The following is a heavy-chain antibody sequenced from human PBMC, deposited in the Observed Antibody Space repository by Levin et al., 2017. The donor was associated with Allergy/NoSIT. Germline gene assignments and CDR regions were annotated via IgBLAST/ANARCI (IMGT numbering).Heavy chain of an antibody. J-gene: IGHJ6*02. V-gene: IGHV3-23*01. CDR3: AKNGDYYYDMDV. CDR2: IRETGINT. CDR1: GFTFGSYG. D-gene: IGHD2-8*01. Sequence: GSLRLSCAASGFTFGSYGMTWVRQAPGKGLEWVAGIRETGINTYYPDSVKGRFTISRDNSKNTLYLQMNSLRAEDTAVYYCAKNGDYYYDMDVWGQGTTVTVSS.